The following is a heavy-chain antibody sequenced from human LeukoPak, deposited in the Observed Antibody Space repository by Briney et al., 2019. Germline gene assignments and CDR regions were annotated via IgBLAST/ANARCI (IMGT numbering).Heavy chain of an antibody. J-gene: IGHJ6*02. V-gene: IGHV4-61*02. CDR3: ARDGSITIFGVVTADGMDV. D-gene: IGHD3-3*01. Sequence: SQTLSLTCTVSGGSISSGSYYWSWIRQPAGRGLEWIGRIYTSGSTNYNPSLKSRVTISVDTSKNQFSLKLSSVTAADTAVYYCARDGSITIFGVVTADGMDVWGQGTTVTVSS. CDR1: GGSISSGSYY. CDR2: IYTSGST.